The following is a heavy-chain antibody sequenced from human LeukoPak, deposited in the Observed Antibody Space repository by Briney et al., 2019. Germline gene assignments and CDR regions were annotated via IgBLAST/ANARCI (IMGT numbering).Heavy chain of an antibody. CDR2: IRYDGSNK. J-gene: IGHJ4*02. V-gene: IGHV3-30*02. D-gene: IGHD5-18*01. CDR1: GFTFCRYG. Sequence: PGGSLRLSCAASGFTFCRYGMHSVRETPRGRLGWGAFIRYDGSNKYYADSVKGRFTISRDNSKNTLYLQMNSPRAEDTAVYYCAKNSGYSYGSYFDYWGQGTLVTVSS. CDR3: AKNSGYSYGSYFDY.